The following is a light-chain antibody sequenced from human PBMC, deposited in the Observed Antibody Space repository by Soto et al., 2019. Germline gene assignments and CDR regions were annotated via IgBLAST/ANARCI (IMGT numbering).Light chain of an antibody. CDR1: SSDVGSYDL. Sequence: QSALTQPASVSGSPGQSITISCTGTSSDVGSYDLVSWYQHHPGNAPKLMIFEVTKRPSGVSDRFSGSKSGNTASLTISGLQPEDESDYYCCSFAGATIWVFGGGTKVTVL. CDR2: EVT. J-gene: IGLJ3*02. CDR3: CSFAGATIWV. V-gene: IGLV2-23*02.